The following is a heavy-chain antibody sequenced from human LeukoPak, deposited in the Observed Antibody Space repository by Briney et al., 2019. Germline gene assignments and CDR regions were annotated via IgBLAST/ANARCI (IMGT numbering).Heavy chain of an antibody. CDR1: GFTFSSFS. CDR3: ASSVVVDDAFDI. V-gene: IGHV3-21*01. J-gene: IGHJ3*02. Sequence: PGGSLKLSCAVSGFTFSSFSMNWVSQAQGKGLEWVSSISSSSSYIYYADSVKGRFTISRDNAKNSLYLQMTSLRAADTAVYYCASSVVVDDAFDIWGQGTMVTVSS. CDR2: ISSSSSYI. D-gene: IGHD3-22*01.